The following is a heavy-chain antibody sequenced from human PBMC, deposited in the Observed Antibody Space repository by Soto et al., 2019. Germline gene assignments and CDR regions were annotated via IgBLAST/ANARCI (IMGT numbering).Heavy chain of an antibody. CDR3: ASQLTGDYYYYGMDV. D-gene: IGHD7-27*01. V-gene: IGHV1-69*13. J-gene: IGHJ6*02. Sequence: SVKVSCTASGYIFTGYYMHWVRQAPGQGLEWMGGIIPILGTADYAQKFQGRVTITADESTSTAYMELSSLRSEDTAVYYCASQLTGDYYYYGMDVWGQGTTVTVSS. CDR1: GYIFTGYY. CDR2: IIPILGTA.